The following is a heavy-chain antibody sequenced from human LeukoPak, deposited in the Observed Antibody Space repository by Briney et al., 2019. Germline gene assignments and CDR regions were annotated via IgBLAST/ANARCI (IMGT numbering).Heavy chain of an antibody. CDR2: ISYSGST. Sequence: SETLSLTCSVSGASISSYYWSWIRQPPGKGLEWIGYISYSGSTNYNPSLKSRVTISVDTSKNQFSLKLSSVTAADTAVYYCARGFDWLLSSYFDYWGQGTLVAVSS. D-gene: IGHD3-9*01. CDR1: GASISSYY. J-gene: IGHJ4*02. CDR3: ARGFDWLLSSYFDY. V-gene: IGHV4-59*12.